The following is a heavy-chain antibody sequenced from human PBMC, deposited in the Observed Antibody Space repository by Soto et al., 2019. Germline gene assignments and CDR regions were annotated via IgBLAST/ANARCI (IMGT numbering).Heavy chain of an antibody. CDR2: INPNTGGT. D-gene: IGHD4-17*01. CDR1: GYTFTGNY. V-gene: IGHV1-2*02. J-gene: IGHJ1*01. Sequence: QVQLVQSRAEVKKPGASVRVSCKASGYTFTGNYIHWVRQAPGQGLEWMGWINPNTGGTHYAQNFQSRVTMTRDTSITTSYMELSRLRSDDTAVYYCARDNGDYDNAEYFQHWGQGTLVTVSS. CDR3: ARDNGDYDNAEYFQH.